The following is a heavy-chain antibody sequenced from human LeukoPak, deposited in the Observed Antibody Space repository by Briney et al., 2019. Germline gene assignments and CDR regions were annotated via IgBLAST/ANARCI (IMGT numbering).Heavy chain of an antibody. V-gene: IGHV3-30*01. J-gene: IGHJ4*02. D-gene: IGHD5-18*01. CDR1: GFTLYIYT. CDR3: ARDLGYKYGYSFDY. CDR2: ISYDGSHK. Sequence: PGGSLRLSCAPSGFTLYIYTMHWARHAPGRGLVWVQVISYDGSHKYYADSVKGRFTISRNTSTNTLYLQMNSLRAEDTAVFYCARDLGYKYGYSFDYWGQGALVTVSS.